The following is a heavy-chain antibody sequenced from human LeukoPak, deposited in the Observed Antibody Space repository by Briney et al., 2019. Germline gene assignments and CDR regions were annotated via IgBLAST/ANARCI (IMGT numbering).Heavy chain of an antibody. Sequence: GGSLRLSCAASGFTFSSYGVHWVRQAPGKGLEWVAVISYDGSNKYYADSVRGRFTISRDNSKNTLYLQMNSLRAEDTAVYYCARDRAVLDTATPYFDYWGQGTLVTVSS. V-gene: IGHV3-30*03. J-gene: IGHJ4*02. CDR2: ISYDGSNK. CDR1: GFTFSSYG. D-gene: IGHD5-18*01. CDR3: ARDRAVLDTATPYFDY.